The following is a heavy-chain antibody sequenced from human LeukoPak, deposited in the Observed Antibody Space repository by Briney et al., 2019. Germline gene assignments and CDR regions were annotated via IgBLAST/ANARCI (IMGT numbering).Heavy chain of an antibody. J-gene: IGHJ4*02. CDR3: ARRAGGYSHPYDY. CDR1: GFTFRSYS. CDR2: IYSGGTT. V-gene: IGHV3-53*01. D-gene: IGHD4-23*01. Sequence: GGSLRLSCAASGFTFRSYSMSWVRQALGKGLGWVSIIYSGGTTYYADSVKGRFTISRDNSKNTLYLQMNSLRAEDTAVYYCARRAGGYSHPYDYWGQGILVTVSS.